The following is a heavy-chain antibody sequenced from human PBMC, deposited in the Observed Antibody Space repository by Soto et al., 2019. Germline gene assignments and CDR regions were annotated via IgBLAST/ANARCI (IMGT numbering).Heavy chain of an antibody. V-gene: IGHV3-21*01. Sequence: GGSLRLSCAASGFTFSSYSMNWVRQAPGKGLEWVSSISSSSSYIYYADSVKGRFTISRDNAKNSLYLQMNSLRAEDTAVYYCATANSPAPYDFWSGYPKNPNNDYWGQGTLVTVSS. CDR3: ATANSPAPYDFWSGYPKNPNNDY. CDR2: ISSSSSYI. D-gene: IGHD3-3*01. CDR1: GFTFSSYS. J-gene: IGHJ4*02.